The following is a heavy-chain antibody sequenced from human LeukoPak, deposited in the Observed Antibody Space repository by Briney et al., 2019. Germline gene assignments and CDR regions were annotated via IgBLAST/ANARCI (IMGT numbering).Heavy chain of an antibody. J-gene: IGHJ4*02. CDR2: ISPSATTI. V-gene: IGHV3-48*01. Sequence: GSLRLSCAASAFTFSGYSMNWVRQAPGKGLEWVSYISPSATTIYYADSVKGRFTISRDNAKNSLYLQMNSLRAEDTAVYYCAKGYSGYDLFDYWGQGTLVTVSS. CDR1: AFTFSGYS. CDR3: AKGYSGYDLFDY. D-gene: IGHD5-12*01.